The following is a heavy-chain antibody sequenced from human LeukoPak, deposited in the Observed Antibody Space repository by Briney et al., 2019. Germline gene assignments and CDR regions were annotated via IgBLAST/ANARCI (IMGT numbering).Heavy chain of an antibody. CDR2: IDAGGRT. Sequence: GGSLRLSCAASGFIVSSNYMTWVRQAPGKGLEWVSVIDAGGRTYYADSVKGRFTISRDNSKNTLYLQMNSLRAEDTAVYYCAKGPDMVRGVIVYFDYWGQGTLVTVSS. J-gene: IGHJ4*02. V-gene: IGHV3-66*02. CDR3: AKGPDMVRGVIVYFDY. CDR1: GFIVSSNY. D-gene: IGHD3-10*01.